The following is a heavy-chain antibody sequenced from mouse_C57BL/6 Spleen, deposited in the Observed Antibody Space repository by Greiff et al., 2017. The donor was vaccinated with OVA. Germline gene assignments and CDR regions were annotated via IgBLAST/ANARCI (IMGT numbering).Heavy chain of an antibody. V-gene: IGHV1-15*01. J-gene: IGHJ4*01. CDR3: TRVTTVGEAMYY. D-gene: IGHD1-1*01. CDR2: IDPETGGT. Sequence: QVQLQQSGAELVRPGASVTLSCKASGYTFTDYEMHWVKQTPVHGLEWIGAIDPETGGTAYNQKFKGKAILTADKSSSTAYMELRSLTSEDSAVYYCTRVTTVGEAMYYWGQGTSVTVSS. CDR1: GYTFTDYE.